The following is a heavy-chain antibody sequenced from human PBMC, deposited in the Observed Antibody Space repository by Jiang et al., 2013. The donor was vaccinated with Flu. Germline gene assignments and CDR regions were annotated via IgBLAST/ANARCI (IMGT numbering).Heavy chain of an antibody. Sequence: QVQLVESGAEVKKPGASVKVSCKSSGYTFSDYYIHWVRQAPGQGLEWMGWIKANNGGTDYAQKFQGRVTMTRDTSITAAYMELSSLRSDDTAVYFCARVEYSGRWRAFDPWGQGTLVTVSS. CDR3: ARVEYSGRWRAFDP. D-gene: IGHD5-12*01. CDR1: GYTFSDYY. CDR2: IKANNGGT. V-gene: IGHV1-2*02. J-gene: IGHJ5*02.